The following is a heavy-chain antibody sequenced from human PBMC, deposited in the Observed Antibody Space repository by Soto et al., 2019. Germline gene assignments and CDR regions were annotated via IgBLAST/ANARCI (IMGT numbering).Heavy chain of an antibody. CDR2: INHSGST. Sequence: SETLSLTCAVYGGSFSGYYWSWIRQPPGKGLEWIGEINHSGSTNYNPSLKSRVTISVDTSKNQFSLKLSSVTAADTAVYYCARGSPIVVVVAATQAFQHWGQGTLVTVSS. CDR1: GGSFSGYY. V-gene: IGHV4-34*01. CDR3: ARGSPIVVVVAATQAFQH. D-gene: IGHD2-15*01. J-gene: IGHJ1*01.